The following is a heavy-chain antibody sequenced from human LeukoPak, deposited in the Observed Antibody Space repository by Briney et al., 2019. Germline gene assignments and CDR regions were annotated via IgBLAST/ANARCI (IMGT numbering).Heavy chain of an antibody. J-gene: IGHJ6*03. V-gene: IGHV1-46*01. D-gene: IGHD1-26*01. CDR2: INPSGGST. CDR3: ARERIVGATTSYYYYYMDV. Sequence: ASVKVSCKASGGTFTSYYMHWVRQAPGQGLEWMGIINPSGGSTSYAQKFQGRVTTTRDMSTSTVYMELSSLRSEDTAVYYCARERIVGATTSYYYYYMDVWGKGTTVTVSS. CDR1: GGTFTSYY.